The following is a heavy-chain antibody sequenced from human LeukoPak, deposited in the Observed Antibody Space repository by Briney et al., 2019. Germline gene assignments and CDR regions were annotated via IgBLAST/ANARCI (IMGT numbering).Heavy chain of an antibody. CDR3: AAPFCGGDCYSSYYYYAMDV. D-gene: IGHD2-21*02. V-gene: IGHV4-4*08. Sequence: SETLPLTCTVSGGSISAYYWNWIRRPPGKGLEWIGYIYTSGNTNYNPSLKSRVTISVDTSKNQFSLKLSSVTAADTAVYYCAAPFCGGDCYSSYYYYAMDVWGPGTTVTVSS. CDR2: IYTSGNT. CDR1: GGSISAYY. J-gene: IGHJ6*02.